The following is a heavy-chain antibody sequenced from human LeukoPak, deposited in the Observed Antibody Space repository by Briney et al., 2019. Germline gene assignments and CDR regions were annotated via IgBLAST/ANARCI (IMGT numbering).Heavy chain of an antibody. Sequence: GGSLRFSYAASEFTFSTYWMTWVRKPPGKGPEWVANIKEDGSATYYVDSVKGRFTISRDNAKKSLYLQMNSLRAEDTAVYYCARDSPGYLAYDSWGQGTLVTVSS. CDR3: ARDSPGYLAYDS. CDR1: EFTFSTYW. CDR2: IKEDGSAT. J-gene: IGHJ4*02. D-gene: IGHD1-1*01. V-gene: IGHV3-7*04.